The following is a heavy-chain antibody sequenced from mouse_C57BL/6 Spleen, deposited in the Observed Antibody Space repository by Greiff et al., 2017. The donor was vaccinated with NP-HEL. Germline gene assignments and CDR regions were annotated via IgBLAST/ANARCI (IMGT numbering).Heavy chain of an antibody. CDR3: ARYYGSSSPYFDY. CDR2: IYPGSGST. CDR1: GYTFTSYW. Sequence: QVQLQQSGAELVKPGASVKMSCKASGYTFTSYWITWVKQRPGQGLEWIGDIYPGSGSTNYNEKFKSKATLTVDTSSSTAYMQLSSLTSEDSAVYYCARYYGSSSPYFDYWGQGTTLTVSS. D-gene: IGHD1-1*01. V-gene: IGHV1-55*01. J-gene: IGHJ2*01.